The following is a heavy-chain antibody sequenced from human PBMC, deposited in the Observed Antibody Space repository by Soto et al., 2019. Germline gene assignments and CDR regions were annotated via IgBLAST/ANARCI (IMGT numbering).Heavy chain of an antibody. CDR2: INPSGGST. D-gene: IGHD2-2*01. CDR1: GYTFTSYY. J-gene: IGHJ5*02. Sequence: ASVKVSCKASGYTFTSYYMHWVRQAPGQGLEWMGIINPSGGSTSYAQKFQGRVTMTTDTSTSTAYMELRSLRSDDTAVYYCARDASPYCSSTSCYPDNWFDPWGQGTLVTVSS. V-gene: IGHV1-46*01. CDR3: ARDASPYCSSTSCYPDNWFDP.